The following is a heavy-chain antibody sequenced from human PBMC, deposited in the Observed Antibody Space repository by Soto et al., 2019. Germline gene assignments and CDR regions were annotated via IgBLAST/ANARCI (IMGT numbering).Heavy chain of an antibody. CDR2: ISSSSSYI. J-gene: IGHJ6*02. CDR1: GFPFSSYS. Sequence: GGSLRLSCAASGFPFSSYSMNWVRQAPGKGLEWVSSISSSSSYIYYADSVKGRFTISRDNAKNSLYLQMNSLRAEDTAVYYCARDVRDDSSGWFTGLAREGPSNYYYYYGMDVWGQGTTVTVSS. D-gene: IGHD6-19*01. CDR3: ARDVRDDSSGWFTGLAREGPSNYYYYYGMDV. V-gene: IGHV3-21*01.